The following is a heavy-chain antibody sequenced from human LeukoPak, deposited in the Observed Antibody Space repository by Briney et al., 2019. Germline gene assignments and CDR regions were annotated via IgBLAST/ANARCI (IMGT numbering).Heavy chain of an antibody. D-gene: IGHD6-19*01. CDR2: ISGSGGST. J-gene: IGHJ4*02. Sequence: PGGSLRLSCAASGFTFCSYSMNWVRQAPGKGLEWVSAISGSGGSTYYADSVKGRFTISRDNSKNTLYLQMNSLRAEDTAVYYCAKEFGNGYSSGWYGYWGQGTLVTVSS. CDR3: AKEFGNGYSSGWYGY. V-gene: IGHV3-23*01. CDR1: GFTFCSYS.